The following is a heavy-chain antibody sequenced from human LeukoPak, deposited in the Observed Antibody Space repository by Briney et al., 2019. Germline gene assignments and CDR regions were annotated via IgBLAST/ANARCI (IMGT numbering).Heavy chain of an antibody. CDR1: GGSISSSSYY. CDR2: IYYSGIT. V-gene: IGHV4-39*01. D-gene: IGHD4-23*01. J-gene: IGHJ6*04. CDR3: ARHPSMTTVVMDV. Sequence: PSETLSLTCTVSGGSISSSSYYWGWIRQPPGKGLEWIGSIYYSGITYYNPSLKSLVTISVDKYKNQFSLKLSSVTAADTAMYYCARHPSMTTVVMDVWGKGTTVTVSS.